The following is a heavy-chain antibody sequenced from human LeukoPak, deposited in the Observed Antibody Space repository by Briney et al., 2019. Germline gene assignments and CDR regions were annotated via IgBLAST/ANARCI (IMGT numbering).Heavy chain of an antibody. CDR2: IRSKAYGGTT. CDR3: TRGGLWDVTGY. D-gene: IGHD4/OR15-4a*01. V-gene: IGHV3-49*04. CDR1: GFTVSSNY. J-gene: IGHJ4*02. Sequence: GGSLRLSCAASGFTVSSNYMSWVRQAPGKGLEWVGFIRSKAYGGTTEYAASVKGRFTISRDDSKSIAYLQMNSLKTEDTAVYCCTRGGLWDVTGYWGQGTLVTVSS.